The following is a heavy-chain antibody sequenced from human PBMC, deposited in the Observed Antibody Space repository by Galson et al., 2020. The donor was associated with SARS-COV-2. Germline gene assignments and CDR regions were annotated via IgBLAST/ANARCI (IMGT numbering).Heavy chain of an antibody. CDR1: GDSVSSKSAT. D-gene: IGHD5-12*01. CDR3: ARGGVVSTITGFDF. Sequence: SQTLSLTCAIPGDSVSSKSATWNWIRQSPSRGLEWQGRTFYRSKWNNDYARSMESRITIDPDTSMNQFSLQLKSVTPEDTAVYYCARGGVVSTITGFDFWGLGTLVTVSS. CDR2: TFYRSKWNN. V-gene: IGHV6-1*01. J-gene: IGHJ4*02.